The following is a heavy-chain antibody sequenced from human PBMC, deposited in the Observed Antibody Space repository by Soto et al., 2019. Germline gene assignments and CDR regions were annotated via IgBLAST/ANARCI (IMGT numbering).Heavy chain of an antibody. CDR1: GFTFSSYW. Sequence: EVQLVESGGGLVQPGGSLRLSCAASGFTFSSYWMSWVRQAPGQGLEWVANIKQDGSEKYYVDSVKGRFPISRDNAKNSLDLQMNSLRAEDTAVYHCARDETTIIYYYYGMDVWGQGTTVTVSS. CDR3: ARDETTIIYYYYGMDV. D-gene: IGHD5-12*01. CDR2: IKQDGSEK. V-gene: IGHV3-7*05. J-gene: IGHJ6*02.